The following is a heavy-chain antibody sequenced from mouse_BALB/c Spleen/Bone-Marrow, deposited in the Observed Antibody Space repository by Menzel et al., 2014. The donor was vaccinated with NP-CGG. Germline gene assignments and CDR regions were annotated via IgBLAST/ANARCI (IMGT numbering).Heavy chain of an antibody. CDR2: INDGGSYT. V-gene: IGHV5-4*02. Sequence: EVKLVESGGGLVKPGGSLKLSCAVSGFTFSDYYMYWVRQNPEKRLGWVATINDGGSYTYYPDSVKGRFTISRDNAKNNLYLQMSSLKSEDTAMYYCARDGNFAMDYWGQGTSVTVSS. D-gene: IGHD2-1*01. J-gene: IGHJ4*01. CDR1: GFTFSDYY. CDR3: ARDGNFAMDY.